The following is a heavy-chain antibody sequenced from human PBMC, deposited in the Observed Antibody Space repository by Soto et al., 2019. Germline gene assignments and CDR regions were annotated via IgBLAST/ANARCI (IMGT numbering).Heavy chain of an antibody. CDR3: AKDGECEHYYGWPQGS. CDR2: ISDDGSNK. V-gene: IGHV3-30*18. Sequence: PGRALTLSSAASGFRFSGYVIHWVLQAPGKGLEWLAAISDDGSNKYYGDSVKGRFTISRDNSKNTLYLQINSLRAEDTAVYYCAKDGECEHYYGWPQGSWGQGTQVTI. CDR1: GFRFSGYV. D-gene: IGHD3-10*01. J-gene: IGHJ5*02.